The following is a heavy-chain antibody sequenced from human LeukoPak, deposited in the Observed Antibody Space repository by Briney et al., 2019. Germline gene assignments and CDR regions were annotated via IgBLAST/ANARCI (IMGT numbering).Heavy chain of an antibody. D-gene: IGHD2-2*02. Sequence: PSETLSLTCAVYGGSFSGYYWGWIRQPPGKGLEWIGSIYYSGSTYYNPSLKSRVTISVDTSKNQSSLKLSSVTAADTAVYYCAREALLYCSSTSCFTGWFDPWGQGTLVTVSS. V-gene: IGHV4-34*01. CDR3: AREALLYCSSTSCFTGWFDP. CDR2: IYYSGST. CDR1: GGSFSGYY. J-gene: IGHJ5*02.